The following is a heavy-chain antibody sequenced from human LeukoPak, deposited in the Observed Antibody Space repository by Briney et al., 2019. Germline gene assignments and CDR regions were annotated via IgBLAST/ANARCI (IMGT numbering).Heavy chain of an antibody. CDR2: IWYDGSNK. J-gene: IGHJ4*02. V-gene: IGHV3-33*01. Sequence: GGSLRLSCAASGFTFSTHGMHWVRQAPGKGLEWVAVIWYDGSNKYYADSVKGRFNIYRDNSKKTLYLQMNSLRAEDTAVYYCARQNITVTLDYWGQGTLVTVSS. CDR1: GFTFSTHG. CDR3: ARQNITVTLDY. D-gene: IGHD4-17*01.